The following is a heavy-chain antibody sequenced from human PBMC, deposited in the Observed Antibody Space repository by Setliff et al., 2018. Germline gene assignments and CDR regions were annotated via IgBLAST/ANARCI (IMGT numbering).Heavy chain of an antibody. CDR3: ATYGAYARHYFDY. V-gene: IGHV4-38-2*01. J-gene: IGHJ4*02. D-gene: IGHD5-12*01. CDR1: GYSISSDHF. CDR2: IYHSGST. Sequence: SETLSLTCAVSGYSISSDHFWGWIRQPPGKGLEWIGSIYHSGSTYYNPSLKSRVTTSVDTSKNQFSLKLASVTAADTAVYYCATYGAYARHYFDYWGQGTLVTV.